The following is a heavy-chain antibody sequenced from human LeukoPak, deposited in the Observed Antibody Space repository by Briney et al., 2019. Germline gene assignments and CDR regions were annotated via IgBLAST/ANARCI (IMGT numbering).Heavy chain of an antibody. V-gene: IGHV1-18*01. Sequence: ASVKVSCKASGYTFTSYGISWVRQAPGQGLEWMGWISAYNGNTNYVQKLQGRVTMTTDTSTRTASMELRSLRSDDTAVYYCAREMVSHRNYYDSSGYPTPIDHWGQGTLVTVSS. CDR2: ISAYNGNT. CDR3: AREMVSHRNYYDSSGYPTPIDH. J-gene: IGHJ4*02. CDR1: GYTFTSYG. D-gene: IGHD3-22*01.